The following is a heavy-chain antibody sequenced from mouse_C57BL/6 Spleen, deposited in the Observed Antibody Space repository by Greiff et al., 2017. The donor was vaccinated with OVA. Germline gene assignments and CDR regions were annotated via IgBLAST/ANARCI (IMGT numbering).Heavy chain of an antibody. Sequence: EVQLLEPGGGLVKPGGSLKLSCAASGFTFSDYGMPWVRQAPEKGLEWVAYISRGSSTIYYAETVKGRSTISGDTSTNTPFMQMTSLRSKDTAMDYCARGYDYDVRGYYAMDDWGQGTSVTVSS. CDR3: ARGYDYDVRGYYAMDD. CDR1: GFTFSDYG. CDR2: ISRGSSTI. V-gene: IGHV5-17*01. D-gene: IGHD2-4*01. J-gene: IGHJ4*01.